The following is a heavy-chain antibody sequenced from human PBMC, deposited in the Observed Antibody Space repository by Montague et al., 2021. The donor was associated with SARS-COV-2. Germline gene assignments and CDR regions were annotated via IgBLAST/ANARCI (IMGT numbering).Heavy chain of an antibody. J-gene: IGHJ5*02. CDR2: IYYSGST. CDR3: ARGGGGRDGYNP. D-gene: IGHD5-24*01. Sequence: SETLSLTCTLSGGSISSYYWSWIRQPPGKGLEWIGYIYYSGSTNXNPSLKSRVTISVDTSKNQFSLKLSSVTAADTAVYYCARGGGGRDGYNPWGQGTLVTVSS. V-gene: IGHV4-59*01. CDR1: GGSISSYY.